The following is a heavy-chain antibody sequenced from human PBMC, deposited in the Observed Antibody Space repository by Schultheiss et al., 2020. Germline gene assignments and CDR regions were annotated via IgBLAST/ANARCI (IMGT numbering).Heavy chain of an antibody. J-gene: IGHJ4*01. V-gene: IGHV3-21*03. D-gene: IGHD4-23*01. CDR2: ISSSSSYI. CDR1: GFTFSSYS. Sequence: GGSLRLSCAASGFTFSSYSMNWVRQAPGKGLEWVSSISSSSSYIYYADSVKGRFTISRDNSKNTLYLQMNSLKTEDTAVYYCTTSVVWGQGTLVTVSS. CDR3: TTSVV.